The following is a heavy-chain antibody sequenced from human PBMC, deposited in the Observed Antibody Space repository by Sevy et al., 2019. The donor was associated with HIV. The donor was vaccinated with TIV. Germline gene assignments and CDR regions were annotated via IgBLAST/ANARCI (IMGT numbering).Heavy chain of an antibody. J-gene: IGHJ5*02. Sequence: GGSLRLSCEASGFTFRRYAMHWVRQAPGKGLEWVAFISFDGSNKYYADSVRGRLTISRDNSKNTLYLQMTNLRIEDTALYYCAKDAAMVGYTTRWFHPWGQGTRVTVSS. V-gene: IGHV3-30*18. CDR1: GFTFRRYA. CDR2: ISFDGSNK. D-gene: IGHD1-26*01. CDR3: AKDAAMVGYTTRWFHP.